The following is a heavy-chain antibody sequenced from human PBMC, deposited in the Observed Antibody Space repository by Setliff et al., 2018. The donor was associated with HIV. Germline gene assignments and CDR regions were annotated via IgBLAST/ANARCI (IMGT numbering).Heavy chain of an antibody. CDR3: ARYSPRGYTLTGPY. Sequence: SETLSLTCTVSGDSINSGSYYWSWIRQPAGKGLEWIGRIRTSGSTNYSPSLRSRVSISVDTSKTQFSLKLTSVTAADTAVYYCARYSPRGYTLTGPYWGQGTLVTVSS. V-gene: IGHV4-61*02. CDR1: GDSINSGSYY. CDR2: IRTSGST. D-gene: IGHD6-25*01. J-gene: IGHJ4*02.